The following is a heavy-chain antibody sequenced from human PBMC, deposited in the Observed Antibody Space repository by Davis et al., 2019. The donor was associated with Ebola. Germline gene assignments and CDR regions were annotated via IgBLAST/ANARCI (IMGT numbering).Heavy chain of an antibody. V-gene: IGHV3-30*03. CDR2: ISYDGSNK. J-gene: IGHJ4*02. Sequence: GGSLRLSCAASGFTFSSYGMHWVRQAPGKGLEWVAVISYDGSNKYYADSVKGRFTVSRDNSKNSLYLQMNSLRAEDTALYYCTRGAGSPYFFDYWGQGTLVTVSS. D-gene: IGHD1-1*01. CDR1: GFTFSSYG. CDR3: TRGAGSPYFFDY.